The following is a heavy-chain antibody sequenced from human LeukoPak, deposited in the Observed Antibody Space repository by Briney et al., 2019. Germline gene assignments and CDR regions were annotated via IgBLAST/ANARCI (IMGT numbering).Heavy chain of an antibody. CDR3: ARATYSSSWLRFDY. CDR1: GGSISDSNYF. J-gene: IGHJ4*02. CDR2: IYYSGSI. D-gene: IGHD6-13*01. V-gene: IGHV4-39*01. Sequence: SETLSLTCTVSGGSISDSNYFWGWIRQPPGKGLEWIGNIYYSGSISYNPSLKSRVTISVDTSKNQFSLKLSSVTAADTAVYYCARATYSSSWLRFDYWGQGTLVTVSS.